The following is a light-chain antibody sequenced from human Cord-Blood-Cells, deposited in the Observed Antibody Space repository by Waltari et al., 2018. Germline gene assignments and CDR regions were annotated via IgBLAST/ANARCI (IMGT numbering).Light chain of an antibody. CDR3: AAWDDSLNGWV. CDR1: SSNIGSNT. V-gene: IGLV1-44*01. Sequence: QSVLTQPPSASGTPGQRVTISCSGSSSNIGSNTVNWYQQLPGTAPKLLIDSNKQRPAGVRDRFCVSKSGTSASLAMSGLQSEDEADYYCAAWDDSLNGWVFGGGTKLTVL. CDR2: SNK. J-gene: IGLJ3*02.